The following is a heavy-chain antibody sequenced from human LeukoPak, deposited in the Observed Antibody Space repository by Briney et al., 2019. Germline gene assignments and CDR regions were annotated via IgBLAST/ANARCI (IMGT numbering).Heavy chain of an antibody. D-gene: IGHD3-10*01. CDR2: ISYDGSNK. CDR3: ARDPMVRGVIITSFDF. Sequence: PGGSLRLSCAASGFTFSSYAMHWVRQAPGKGLEWVAVISYDGSNKYYADSVKGRFTISRDNSKNTLYLQMNGLRTEDTAVYYCARDPMVRGVIITSFDFWGQGTLVTVSS. V-gene: IGHV3-30-3*01. CDR1: GFTFSSYA. J-gene: IGHJ4*02.